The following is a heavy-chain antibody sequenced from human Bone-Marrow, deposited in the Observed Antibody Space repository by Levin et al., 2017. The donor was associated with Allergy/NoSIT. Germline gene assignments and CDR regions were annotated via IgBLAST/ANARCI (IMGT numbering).Heavy chain of an antibody. CDR3: ARDAHDYGGKTDETYFDY. CDR1: GYSISSGYY. V-gene: IGHV4-38-2*02. D-gene: IGHD4-23*01. Sequence: SETLSLTCAVSGYSISSGYYWGWIRQPPGKGLEWIGSIYHSGSTYYNPSLKSRVTISVDTSKNQFSLKLSSVTAADTAVYYCARDAHDYGGKTDETYFDYWGQGTLVTVSS. CDR2: IYHSGST. J-gene: IGHJ4*02.